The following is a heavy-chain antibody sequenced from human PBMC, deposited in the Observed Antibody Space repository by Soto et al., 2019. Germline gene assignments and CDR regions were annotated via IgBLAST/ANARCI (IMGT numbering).Heavy chain of an antibody. J-gene: IGHJ4*02. CDR3: ARDLGARRVSLPAMSY. V-gene: IGHV1-18*01. CDR2: ISAYNGNT. D-gene: IGHD3-3*01. Sequence: QVQLVQSGAEVKKPGASVKVSCKASGYTFTSYGISWVRQAPGQGLEWMGWISAYNGNTNYAQKLQGRVTMTTDTXTXXDYMELRSLRADDTAVYYCARDLGARRVSLPAMSYWGQGTLVTVSS. CDR1: GYTFTSYG.